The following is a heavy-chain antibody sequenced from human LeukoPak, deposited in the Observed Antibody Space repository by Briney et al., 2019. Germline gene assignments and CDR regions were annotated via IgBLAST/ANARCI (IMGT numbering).Heavy chain of an antibody. V-gene: IGHV3-21*01. CDR3: ARDEYCSSTSCYNAFDI. CDR1: GFTFSSYS. CDR2: ISSSSSYI. D-gene: IGHD2-2*02. Sequence: GRSLRLSCAASGFTFSSYSMNWVRQAPGKGLEWVSSISSSSSYIYYADSVKGRFTISRDNAKNSLYLQMNSLRAEDTAVYYCARDEYCSSTSCYNAFDIWGQGTMVTVSS. J-gene: IGHJ3*02.